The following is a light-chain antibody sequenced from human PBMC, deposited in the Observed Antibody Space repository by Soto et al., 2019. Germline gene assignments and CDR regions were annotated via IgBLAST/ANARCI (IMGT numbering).Light chain of an antibody. V-gene: IGLV1-40*01. J-gene: IGLJ3*02. CDR3: QSYDSSLSAWV. Sequence: QAVVTQPPSVSGAPGQRVTISCTGSSSNIGGGYDVHWYQQIPGTAPKLLVYGNINRPSRVPDRFSGSKSDTSASLAITGLQAEDEADYYCQSYDSSLSAWVFGGGTKVTVL. CDR1: SSNIGGGYD. CDR2: GNI.